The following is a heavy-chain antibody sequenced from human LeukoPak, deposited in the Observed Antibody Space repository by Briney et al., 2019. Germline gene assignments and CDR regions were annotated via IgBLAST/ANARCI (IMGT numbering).Heavy chain of an antibody. Sequence: SETLSLTCTVSGGSISSGSYYWSWIRQPAGKGLEWIGRIYTSGSTNYNPSLKSRVTISVDTSKNQFSLKLSSVTAADTAVYYCARCAGLLWVPFCDYWGQGTLVTVSS. CDR2: IYTSGST. CDR3: ARCAGLLWVPFCDY. CDR1: GGSISSGSYY. D-gene: IGHD3-10*01. V-gene: IGHV4-61*02. J-gene: IGHJ4*02.